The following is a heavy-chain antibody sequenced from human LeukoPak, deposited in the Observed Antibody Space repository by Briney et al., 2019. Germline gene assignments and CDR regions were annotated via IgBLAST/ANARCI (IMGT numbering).Heavy chain of an antibody. V-gene: IGHV4-34*01. J-gene: IGHJ4*02. D-gene: IGHD6-13*01. Sequence: SETLSLTCAVYGGSFSGYYWSWIRQPPGKGLEWIGEINHSGSTNYNPSLKSRVTISVDTSKNQFSLKLSSVTAADTAVYYCAREGYSSSWYGDHSFDYWGQGTLVTVSS. CDR2: INHSGST. CDR1: GGSFSGYY. CDR3: AREGYSSSWYGDHSFDY.